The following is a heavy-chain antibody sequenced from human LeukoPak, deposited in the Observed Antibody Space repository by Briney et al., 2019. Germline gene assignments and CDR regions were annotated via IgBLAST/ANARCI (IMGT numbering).Heavy chain of an antibody. Sequence: PSETLSLTCSVSGGSISSHHWGWIRQPAGKGLEWIGRVYNSGSTTYNPSLKSRVSMSVDTSKNQVSLKLGSVTAADTAVYNCARDAVTQTGNYYYYCMDVWGKGTTVTVSS. V-gene: IGHV4-4*07. CDR2: VYNSGST. CDR3: ARDAVTQTGNYYYYCMDV. J-gene: IGHJ6*03. D-gene: IGHD4-17*01. CDR1: GGSISSHH.